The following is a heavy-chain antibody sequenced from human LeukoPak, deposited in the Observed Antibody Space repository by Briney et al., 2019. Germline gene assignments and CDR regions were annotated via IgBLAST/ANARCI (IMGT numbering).Heavy chain of an antibody. D-gene: IGHD6-19*01. Sequence: SLRFSCAASGFTFDDYAMHWVRQAPGKGLEWVSSINWNSGSIGYADSVKGRFTISRDNAKNSLYLQMNSLRAEDTALYYCAKDPSSGWYRAFHYWGQGTLVTVSS. CDR1: GFTFDDYA. CDR3: AKDPSSGWYRAFHY. J-gene: IGHJ4*02. CDR2: INWNSGSI. V-gene: IGHV3-9*01.